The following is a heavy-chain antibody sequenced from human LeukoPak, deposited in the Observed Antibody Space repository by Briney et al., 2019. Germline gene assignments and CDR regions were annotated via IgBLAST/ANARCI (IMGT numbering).Heavy chain of an antibody. J-gene: IGHJ3*01. Sequence: SETLSLTCAVSGGSISSGSYYWGWIRQPPGKGLGWIGSIYYSGNTYYNPSLESRVTISVDTSKNQFSLKLSSVTAADTAVYYCARQGAVVEEYAFDFWGQGTMVTVSS. CDR3: ARQGAVVEEYAFDF. V-gene: IGHV4-39*01. CDR1: GGSISSGSYY. D-gene: IGHD2-15*01. CDR2: IYYSGNT.